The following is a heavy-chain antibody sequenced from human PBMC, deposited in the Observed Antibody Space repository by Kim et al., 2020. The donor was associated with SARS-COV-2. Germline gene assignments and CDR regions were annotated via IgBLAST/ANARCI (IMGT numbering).Heavy chain of an antibody. CDR1: GFTFSSYE. J-gene: IGHJ3*02. CDR2: ISSSGSTI. CDR3: AREILPLAPRGIWHYDSSGRRPRDAFDI. V-gene: IGHV3-48*03. Sequence: GGSLRLSCAASGFTFSSYEMNWVRQAPGKGLEWVSYISSSGSTIYYADSVKGRFTISRDNAKNSLFLQMNSLRAEDTAVYYCAREILPLAPRGIWHYDSSGRRPRDAFDIWGQGTMVTVSS. D-gene: IGHD3-22*01.